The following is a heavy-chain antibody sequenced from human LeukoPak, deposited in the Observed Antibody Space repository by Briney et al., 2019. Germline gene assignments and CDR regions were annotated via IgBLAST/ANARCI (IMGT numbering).Heavy chain of an antibody. J-gene: IGHJ4*02. CDR3: ARGRSWYHRIDY. V-gene: IGHV4-39*07. D-gene: IGHD6-13*01. Sequence: SETLSLTCTVSGGSISSSSYYWGWIRQPPGKGLEWIGSIYYSGSTYYNPSLKSRVTISVDTSKNQFSLKLSSVTAADTAVYYCARGRSWYHRIDYWGQGTLVTVSS. CDR1: GGSISSSSYY. CDR2: IYYSGST.